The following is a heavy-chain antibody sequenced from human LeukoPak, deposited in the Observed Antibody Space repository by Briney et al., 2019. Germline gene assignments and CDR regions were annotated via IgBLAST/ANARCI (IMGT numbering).Heavy chain of an antibody. CDR2: TYYRSTWYN. D-gene: IGHD2-2*01. J-gene: IGHJ5*02. Sequence: SQTLSLTCAISGDSVSSNSVTWNWIRQSPSRGLEWLGRTYYRSTWYNDYAVSVGGRITVNPDTSKNQFSLHLNSVTPEDTAVYYCARRLSQYDCFDPWGQGILVTVSS. CDR3: ARRLSQYDCFDP. V-gene: IGHV6-1*01. CDR1: GDSVSSNSVT.